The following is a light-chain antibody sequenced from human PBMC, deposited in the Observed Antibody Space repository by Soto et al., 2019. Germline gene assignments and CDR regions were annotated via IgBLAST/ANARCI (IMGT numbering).Light chain of an antibody. CDR3: SSYAGSNSVI. CDR2: DVT. J-gene: IGLJ2*01. V-gene: IGLV2-8*01. CDR1: SSDVGGYNY. Sequence: QSALTQPPSASGSPGQSVTISCTGTSSDVGGYNYVSWYQQHPGKAPKLMIYDVTKRPSGVPDRFSGSKSGNTASLTVSGLQAEDESDYYCSSYAGSNSVIFVGGTKLTVL.